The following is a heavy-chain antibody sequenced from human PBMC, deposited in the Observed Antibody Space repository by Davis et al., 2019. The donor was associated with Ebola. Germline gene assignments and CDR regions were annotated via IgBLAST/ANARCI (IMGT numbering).Heavy chain of an antibody. CDR2: INAYNGNT. CDR3: ARVVRYCSGGRCYGDDAFDI. V-gene: IGHV1-18*01. J-gene: IGHJ3*02. CDR1: GYTFTSYG. Sequence: ASVKVSCRASGYTFTSYGITWVRQAPGQGLEWMGWINAYNGNTNYAQKLQGRVTMTTDTSTSTAYMELRSLRSDDTAAYYCARVVRYCSGGRCYGDDAFDIWGQGTMVTVSS. D-gene: IGHD2-15*01.